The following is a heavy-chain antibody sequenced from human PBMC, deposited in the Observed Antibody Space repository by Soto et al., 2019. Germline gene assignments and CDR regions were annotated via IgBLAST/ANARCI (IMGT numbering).Heavy chain of an antibody. J-gene: IGHJ5*02. CDR1: GYSISSGYY. D-gene: IGHD1-26*01. CDR3: ARDHAGYYSGTYYLAWFDP. Sequence: KPSETLSLTCEVSGYSISSGYYWGWIRQTPGKGLEWMGSVYHNGNAYYNPSLKSRVTISLDASNNQLSLNLRSVTAADTAIYYCARDHAGYYSGTYYLAWFDPWGQGTLVTVSS. V-gene: IGHV4-38-2*02. CDR2: VYHNGNA.